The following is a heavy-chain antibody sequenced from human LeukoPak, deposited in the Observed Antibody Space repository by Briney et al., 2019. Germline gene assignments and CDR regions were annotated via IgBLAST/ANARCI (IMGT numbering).Heavy chain of an antibody. CDR3: AKNNWFDP. Sequence: SETLSLTCAVSGGSFSGHYWSWIRQPPGKGLEWIGEINDSGITNYNPSLKSRVTISADTSKNQFSLKLSSVTAADTAVNYCAKNNWFDPWGQGTLVTVSS. V-gene: IGHV4-34*01. CDR1: GGSFSGHY. CDR2: INDSGIT. J-gene: IGHJ5*02.